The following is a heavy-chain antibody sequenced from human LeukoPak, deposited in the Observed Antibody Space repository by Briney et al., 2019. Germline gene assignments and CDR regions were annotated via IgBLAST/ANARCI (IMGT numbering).Heavy chain of an antibody. CDR2: IYYSGST. Sequence: TSETLSLTCTVSGGSISSGDYYWSWIRQPPGKGLEWIGYIYYSGSTYYNPSLKSRVTISVDTSKSQFSLKLSSVTAADTAVYYCARGPPNDYWGQGTLVTVSS. V-gene: IGHV4-30-4*08. CDR1: GGSISSGDYY. J-gene: IGHJ4*02. CDR3: ARGPPNDY.